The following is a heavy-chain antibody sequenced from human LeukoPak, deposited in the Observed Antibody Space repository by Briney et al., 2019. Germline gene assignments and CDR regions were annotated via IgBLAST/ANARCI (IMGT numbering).Heavy chain of an antibody. CDR2: INSYGNTT. CDR1: GFTFSTYW. V-gene: IGHV3-74*01. CDR3: VRGSDS. J-gene: IGHJ4*02. Sequence: GGSLRLSCAASGFTFSTYWMYWVRQAPGKGLMWVSRINSYGNTTGYADSVKGRFTISGDNANNTLYLQMNSLRAEDTAVYYCVRGSDSWGQGTLVIVSS.